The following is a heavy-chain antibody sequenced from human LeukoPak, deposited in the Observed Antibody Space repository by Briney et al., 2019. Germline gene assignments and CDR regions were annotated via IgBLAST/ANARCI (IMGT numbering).Heavy chain of an antibody. D-gene: IGHD3-10*01. CDR2: ISSRSSYI. CDR3: ARDLRYYYGSGSYRDY. V-gene: IGHV3-21*01. Sequence: PGGSLRLSCAASGFTFSSYSMNWVRQAPGKGLEWVSSISSRSSYIYYADSVKGRFTISRDNAKNSLYLQMNSLRAEDTAVYYCARDLRYYYGSGSYRDYWGQGTLVTVSS. CDR1: GFTFSSYS. J-gene: IGHJ4*02.